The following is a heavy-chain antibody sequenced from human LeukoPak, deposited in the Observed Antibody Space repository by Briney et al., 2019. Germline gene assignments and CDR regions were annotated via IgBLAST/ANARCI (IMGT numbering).Heavy chain of an antibody. CDR2: ISGSGGST. CDR3: AKDRTGEPSDY. Sequence: GGSLRLSCAASGFTFSSFAMSWVRQAPGKGLEWVSAISGSGGSTYYADSVRGRFTISRDNSKNTLYLQMNSLRAEDTAVYYCAKDRTGEPSDYWGQGTLVTVSS. J-gene: IGHJ4*02. V-gene: IGHV3-23*01. D-gene: IGHD7-27*01. CDR1: GFTFSSFA.